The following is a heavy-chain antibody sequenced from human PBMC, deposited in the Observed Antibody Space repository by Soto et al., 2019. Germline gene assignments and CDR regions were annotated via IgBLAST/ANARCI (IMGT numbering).Heavy chain of an antibody. CDR2: IFHRGST. D-gene: IGHD5-12*01. Sequence: SETLSLTCAVSGGSIRASVWWAWVRQSPGKGLEWIGEIFHRGSTNYNPSLQSRVTMSVDISRNQFSLTLKDVTAADTARYYCARRPIVAAADEDYWGQGGPVTVSS. J-gene: IGHJ4*02. V-gene: IGHV4-4*02. CDR3: ARRPIVAAADEDY. CDR1: GGSIRASVW.